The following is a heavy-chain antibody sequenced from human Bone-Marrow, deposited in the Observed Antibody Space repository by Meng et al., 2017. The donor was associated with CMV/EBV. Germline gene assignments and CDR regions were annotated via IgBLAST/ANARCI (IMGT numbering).Heavy chain of an antibody. CDR2: IGTAGDT. V-gene: IGHV3-13*01. CDR1: GFTFSSYD. J-gene: IGHJ5*02. D-gene: IGHD1-26*01. Sequence: GGSLRLSCAASGFTFSSYDMHWVRQATGKGLEWVSAIGTAGDTYYPGSVKGRFTISRENAKNSLYLQMNSLRAGDTAVYYCIRGVGGTSGRHHWGQGTLVTVAS. CDR3: IRGVGGTSGRHH.